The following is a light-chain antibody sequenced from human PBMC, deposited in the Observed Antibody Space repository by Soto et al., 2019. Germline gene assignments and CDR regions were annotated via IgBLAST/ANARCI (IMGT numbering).Light chain of an antibody. V-gene: IGLV2-14*03. CDR1: SSDIGAYNF. CDR2: DVN. Sequence: SVSGSPGQSITISCTGTSSDIGAYNFVSWYQQHLGKAPKLMLYDVNIRPSGVSNRFSGSKSGNTASLTISGLQAEDEADYYCTSWTTSTTMIFGGGT. CDR3: TSWTTSTTMI. J-gene: IGLJ2*01.